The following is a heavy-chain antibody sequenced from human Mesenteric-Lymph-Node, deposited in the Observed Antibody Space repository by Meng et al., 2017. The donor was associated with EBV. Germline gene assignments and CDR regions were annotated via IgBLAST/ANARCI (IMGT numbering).Heavy chain of an antibody. CDR1: GGSISGSRQD. CDR3: ARDGKSGWSVGWYFDL. D-gene: IGHD6-19*01. CDR2: VYYSGNT. J-gene: IGHJ2*01. V-gene: IGHV4-39*07. Sequence: QLPGAGPGLGRPSGTRALTCLFLGGSISGSRQDWGWIRQPPGKGLEWIGSVYYSGNTFYNPSLKSRVTISVDTSKNQFSLKLNSVTAADTAVYFCARDGKSGWSVGWYFDLWGRGSLVTVSS.